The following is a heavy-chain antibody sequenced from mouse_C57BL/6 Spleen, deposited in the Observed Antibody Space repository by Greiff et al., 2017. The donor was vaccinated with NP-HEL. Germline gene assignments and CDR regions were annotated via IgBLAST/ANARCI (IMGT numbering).Heavy chain of an antibody. Sequence: EVQVVESGGGLVQPGGSLSLSCAASGFTFTDYYMSWVRQPPGKALEWLGFIRNKANGYTTEYSASVKGRFTISRDNSQSILYLQMNALRAEDSATYYWARYEDDYDDWYFDVWGTGTTVTVSS. CDR2: IRNKANGYTT. V-gene: IGHV7-3*01. CDR1: GFTFTDYY. D-gene: IGHD2-4*01. CDR3: ARYEDDYDDWYFDV. J-gene: IGHJ1*03.